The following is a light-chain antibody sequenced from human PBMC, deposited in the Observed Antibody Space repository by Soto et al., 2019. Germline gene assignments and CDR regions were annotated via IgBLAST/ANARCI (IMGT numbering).Light chain of an antibody. J-gene: IGLJ2*01. CDR2: GNS. CDR1: SSNIGAGYD. CDR3: QSYDSSLSGSV. V-gene: IGLV1-40*01. Sequence: QSVLTQPPSVSGAPGQRVTISCTGNSSNIGAGYDVHWYQQLPGTAPKLLIYGNSNRPSGFPDRFSGSKSGTSASLAITGLQVEDEAYYYCQSYDSSLSGSVFGGGTKLTVL.